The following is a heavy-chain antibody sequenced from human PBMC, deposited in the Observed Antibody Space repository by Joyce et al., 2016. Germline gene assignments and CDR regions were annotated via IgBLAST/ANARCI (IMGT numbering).Heavy chain of an antibody. V-gene: IGHV4-39*01. CDR3: ARHVSSLERGVTFDY. D-gene: IGHD1-1*01. J-gene: IGHJ4*02. Sequence: QLQLQESGPGLVKPSETLSLTCTVSGGSISRSSDYWGWIRQPPGKGLEWIGSIFYSGSTYYKPSLNSRVTISVDTSKNQFSLRLRSVTAADTAVYYCARHVSSLERGVTFDYWGQGTVVTVSS. CDR1: GGSISRSSDY. CDR2: IFYSGST.